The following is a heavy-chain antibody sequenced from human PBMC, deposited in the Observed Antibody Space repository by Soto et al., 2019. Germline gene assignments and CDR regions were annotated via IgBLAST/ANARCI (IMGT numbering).Heavy chain of an antibody. V-gene: IGHV3-30*18. CDR1: GFTFSSYG. J-gene: IGHJ4*02. CDR2: ISYDGSNK. Sequence: PGGSLRLSCAASGFTFSSYGMHWVRQAPGKGLEWVAVISYDGSNKYYADSVKGRFTISRDNSKNTLYLQMNSLRAEDTAVYYCAKDATVTNRPFDYWGQGTLVTVS. CDR3: AKDATVTNRPFDY. D-gene: IGHD4-17*01.